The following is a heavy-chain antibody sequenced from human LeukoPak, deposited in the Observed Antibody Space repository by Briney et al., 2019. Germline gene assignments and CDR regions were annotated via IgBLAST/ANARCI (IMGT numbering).Heavy chain of an antibody. V-gene: IGHV3-7*01. D-gene: IGHD4-17*01. J-gene: IGHJ4*02. Sequence: GGSLRLSCAASGFSFSSSWLSWVRQAPRKGLEWVADLHPDGSSTTYYVDSVKGRFTVSGDNAKNLGYLQMNNLRVEDTAIYYCARDPHYGALDYWGQGIRVTVSS. CDR3: ARDPHYGALDY. CDR2: LHPDGSSTT. CDR1: GFSFSSSW.